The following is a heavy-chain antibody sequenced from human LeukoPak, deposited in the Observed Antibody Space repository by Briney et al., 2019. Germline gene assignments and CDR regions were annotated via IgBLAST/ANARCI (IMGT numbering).Heavy chain of an antibody. Sequence: GGSLRLSCAASGFTFSSHAMHWVRQAPGKGLEWLAIISSDGSTKTYAESVKGRFTISRDSSKNSVYLQLSGLSADDTAVYYCARARACGPSFYIVDYWGQGTLVTVS. V-gene: IGHV3-30*04. D-gene: IGHD2-21*01. J-gene: IGHJ4*02. CDR3: ARARACGPSFYIVDY. CDR2: ISSDGSTK. CDR1: GFTFSSHA.